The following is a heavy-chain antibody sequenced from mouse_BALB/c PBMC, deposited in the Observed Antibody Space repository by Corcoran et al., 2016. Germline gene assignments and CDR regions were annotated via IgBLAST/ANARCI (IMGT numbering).Heavy chain of an antibody. V-gene: IGHV9-3-1*01. Sequence: QIQLVQYGPELKKPGETVKISCKASGYTFTNYGMNWVKQAPGKGLKWMGWINTYTGEPTYADDFKGRVAFSLETSASTAYLQINNLKNEDTATYFCAREPRAMDYWGQGTSVTVSS. CDR3: AREPRAMDY. CDR1: GYTFTNYG. J-gene: IGHJ4*01. CDR2: INTYTGEP.